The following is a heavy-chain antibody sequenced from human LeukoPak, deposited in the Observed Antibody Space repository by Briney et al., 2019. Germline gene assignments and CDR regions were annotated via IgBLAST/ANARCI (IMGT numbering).Heavy chain of an antibody. CDR3: VIVAVGSAFDY. J-gene: IGHJ4*02. CDR2: ISGYGGAT. V-gene: IGHV3-64D*09. D-gene: IGHD1-26*01. Sequence: PGGSLRLSCSASGFTFTTYAMHWVRQAPGKGLEYVSAISGYGGATYYADSVKGRFTISRDNSKNTLYLQMSSLRAEDTAVYYCVIVAVGSAFDYWGQGTLVTVSS. CDR1: GFTFTTYA.